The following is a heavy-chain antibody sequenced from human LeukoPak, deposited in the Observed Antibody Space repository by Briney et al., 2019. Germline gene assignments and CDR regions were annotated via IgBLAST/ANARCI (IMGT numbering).Heavy chain of an antibody. V-gene: IGHV4-34*01. J-gene: IGHJ4*02. CDR1: GGSFSGYY. CDR3: AVARAAAAFDY. D-gene: IGHD6-13*01. CDR2: INHSGST. Sequence: SETLSLTCAVYGGSFSGYYWSWIRQPPGKGLEWIGEINHSGSTNYNPSLKSRVTISVDTSKNQFSLKLGSVTAADTAVYYCAVARAAAAFDYWGQGTLVTVSS.